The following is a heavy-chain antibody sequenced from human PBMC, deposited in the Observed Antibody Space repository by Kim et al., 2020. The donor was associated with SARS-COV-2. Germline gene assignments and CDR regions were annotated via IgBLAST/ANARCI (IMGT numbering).Heavy chain of an antibody. Sequence: SETLSRTCTVSGGSISSSSYYWGWIRQPPGKGLEWIGSIYYSGSTYYNPSLKSRVTISVDTSKNQFSLKLSSVTAADTAVYYCARLVVVPAAMPYNWFDPWGQGTLVPVSS. CDR1: GGSISSSSYY. CDR3: ARLVVVPAAMPYNWFDP. D-gene: IGHD2-2*01. J-gene: IGHJ5*02. V-gene: IGHV4-39*01. CDR2: IYYSGST.